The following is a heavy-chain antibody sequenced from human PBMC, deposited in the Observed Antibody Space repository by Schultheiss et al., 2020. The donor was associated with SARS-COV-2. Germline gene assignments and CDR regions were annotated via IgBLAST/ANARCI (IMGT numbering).Heavy chain of an antibody. CDR3: ALIVCSGGSCYFDP. V-gene: IGHV5-51*01. D-gene: IGHD2-15*01. CDR2: IYPGDSDT. Sequence: GGSLRLSCKASGYSFTSYWIGWVRQMPGRGLEWMGIIYPGDSDTRYSPSFQGQVTISADKSISTAYLQWSSLKASDTAMYYCALIVCSGGSCYFDPWGQGTLVTVSS. CDR1: GYSFTSYW. J-gene: IGHJ5*02.